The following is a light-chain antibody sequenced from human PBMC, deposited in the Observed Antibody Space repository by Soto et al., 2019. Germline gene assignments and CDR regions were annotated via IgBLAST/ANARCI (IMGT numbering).Light chain of an antibody. CDR1: QTISSTF. J-gene: IGKJ1*01. CDR3: QQYGSLSWT. CDR2: GAS. Sequence: EIVLTQSPGTLSLSPGERATLSCRASQTISSTFLAWYRQRPGQAPRLLIYGASSRATGIPDRFSGSGSGTDFTLTISRLEPEDFAVYYCQQYGSLSWTFGQGTRVEIK. V-gene: IGKV3-20*01.